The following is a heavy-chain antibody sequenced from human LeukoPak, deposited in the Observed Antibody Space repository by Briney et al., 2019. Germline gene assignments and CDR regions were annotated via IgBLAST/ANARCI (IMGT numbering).Heavy chain of an antibody. V-gene: IGHV4-61*01. Sequence: SETLSLTCTVSGGSVSSGSYYWSWIRQPPGKGLEWIGYIYYSGSTNYNPFLKSRVTISVDTSKNQFSLKLSSVTAADTAVYYCARAYCGGDCYLMYGAFDIWGQGTMVTVSS. CDR2: IYYSGST. D-gene: IGHD2-21*01. J-gene: IGHJ3*02. CDR1: GGSVSSGSYY. CDR3: ARAYCGGDCYLMYGAFDI.